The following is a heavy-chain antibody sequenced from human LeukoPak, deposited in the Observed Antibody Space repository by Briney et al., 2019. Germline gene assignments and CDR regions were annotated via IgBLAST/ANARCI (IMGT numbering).Heavy chain of an antibody. J-gene: IGHJ6*03. Sequence: PGGSLRLSCAASGFTFSSYEMNWVRQAPGKGLEWVSYISSSSSTIYYADSVKGRFTISRDNAKKSLYLQMNSLRAEDTAVYYCAVMTTVSSRYYYYMDVWGKGTAVTVSS. CDR1: GFTFSSYE. CDR3: AVMTTVSSRYYYYMDV. V-gene: IGHV3-48*01. CDR2: ISSSSSTI. D-gene: IGHD4-17*01.